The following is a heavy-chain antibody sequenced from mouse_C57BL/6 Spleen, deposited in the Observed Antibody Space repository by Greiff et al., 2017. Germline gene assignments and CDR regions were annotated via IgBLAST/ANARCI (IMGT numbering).Heavy chain of an antibody. Sequence: VKLQQSGAELMKPGASVKLSCKATGYTFTGYWIEWVKQRPGHGLEWIGEILPGSGSTNYNEKFKGKATFTADTSSNTAYMQLSSLTTEDSAIYYCARGGLYYGSSYPYYFDYWGQGTTLTVSS. CDR1: GYTFTGYW. CDR2: ILPGSGST. D-gene: IGHD1-1*01. CDR3: ARGGLYYGSSYPYYFDY. V-gene: IGHV1-9*01. J-gene: IGHJ2*01.